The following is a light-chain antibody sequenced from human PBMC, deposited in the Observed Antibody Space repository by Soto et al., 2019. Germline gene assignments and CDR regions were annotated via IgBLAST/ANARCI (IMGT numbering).Light chain of an antibody. CDR2: LNSDGSH. CDR1: SGHSSYA. J-gene: IGLJ2*01. Sequence: QSVLTQSPSASASLGASVKLTCTLSSGHSSYAIAWHQQQPEKGPRYLMKLNSDGSHTKGDGIPDRFSGSSSGAERYLTISSLQSEAEAYYYCQTWDTGIQVFGGGTQLTVL. CDR3: QTWDTGIQV. V-gene: IGLV4-69*01.